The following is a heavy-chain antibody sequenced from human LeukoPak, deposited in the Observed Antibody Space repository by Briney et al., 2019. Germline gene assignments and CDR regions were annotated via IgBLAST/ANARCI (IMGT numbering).Heavy chain of an antibody. CDR1: GFTFSSYG. CDR2: IRYDGSNK. CDR3: AKDPFDISRYNWNIEAY. J-gene: IGHJ4*02. D-gene: IGHD1/OR15-1a*01. V-gene: IGHV3-30*02. Sequence: SGGSLRLSCAASGFTFSSYGMHWDRQAPGKGLEWVAFIRYDGSNKYYADSVKGRFTISRDNSKNTLYLQMNSLRAEDTAVYYCAKDPFDISRYNWNIEAYWGQGTLVTVSS.